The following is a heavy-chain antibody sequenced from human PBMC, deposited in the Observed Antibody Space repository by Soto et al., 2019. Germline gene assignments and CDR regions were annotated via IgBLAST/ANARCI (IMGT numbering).Heavy chain of an antibody. CDR3: ATFREYYQDSASGAYYFYGMDV. CDR1: GFTFSSYGMTFSSYA. Sequence: GGSLRLSCAASGFTFSSYGMTFSSYAMSWVRQAPGKGLAWDSAISGSGDSTYYADSVKGRCTISRDNSKNTLVLQMNSLRAGDTDLYYGATFREYYQDSASGAYYFYGMDVWGQGTTVTVSS. D-gene: IGHD2-2*01. CDR2: ISGSGDST. J-gene: IGHJ6*02. V-gene: IGHV3-23*01.